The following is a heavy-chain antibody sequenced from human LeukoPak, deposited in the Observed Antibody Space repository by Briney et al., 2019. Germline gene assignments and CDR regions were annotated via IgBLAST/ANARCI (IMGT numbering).Heavy chain of an antibody. CDR2: ISYSGIT. V-gene: IGHV4-59*01. Sequence: SETLSLTCTVSGGSIKDYFWSWIRQPPGKGLEWFGSISYSGITNYKSSLKSRVTISVDTSKNQFSLRVSSVTAADTAVYYCATSGYGYQQGAFDIWGQGTMVTVSS. D-gene: IGHD3-16*02. J-gene: IGHJ3*02. CDR1: GGSIKDYF. CDR3: ATSGYGYQQGAFDI.